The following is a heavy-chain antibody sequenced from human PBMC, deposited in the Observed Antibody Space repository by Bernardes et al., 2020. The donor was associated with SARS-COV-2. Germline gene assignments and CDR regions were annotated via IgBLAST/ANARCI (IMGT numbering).Heavy chain of an antibody. V-gene: IGHV3-49*03. J-gene: IGHJ5*02. Sequence: GGSLRLSCTASGFTFGDYAMSWFRQAPGKGLEWVGFIRSKAYGGTTEYAASVKGRFTISRDDSKSIAYLQMNSLRAEDTAVYYCARDPHIIYDFWSGYRNAWFDPWGQGTLVTVSS. CDR3: ARDPHIIYDFWSGYRNAWFDP. CDR2: IRSKAYGGTT. D-gene: IGHD3-3*01. CDR1: GFTFGDYA.